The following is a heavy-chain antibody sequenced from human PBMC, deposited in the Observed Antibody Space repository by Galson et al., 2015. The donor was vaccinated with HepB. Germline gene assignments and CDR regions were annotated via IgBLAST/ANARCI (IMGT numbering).Heavy chain of an antibody. D-gene: IGHD1-1*01. CDR1: GFTFSEYW. V-gene: IGHV3-7*01. CDR2: MNQDGTVK. CDR3: ARERPGSASAFDY. J-gene: IGHJ4*02. Sequence: SLRLSCAASGFTFSEYWMSWVRQTPEKGLEWVANMNQDGTVKYHVDSVKGRFTISRDNAKNSLYLQMNSLRVEDTSVYYCARERPGSASAFDYWGQGTLVTVSS.